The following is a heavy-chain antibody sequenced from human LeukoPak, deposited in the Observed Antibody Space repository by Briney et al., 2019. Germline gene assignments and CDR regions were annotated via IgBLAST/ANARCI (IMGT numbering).Heavy chain of an antibody. J-gene: IGHJ6*02. V-gene: IGHV5-51*01. CDR1: GYSFTSYW. D-gene: IGHD3-9*01. CDR3: ARTDDILTGPKPLYYYYGMDV. CDR2: IYPGDSDT. Sequence: GESLKISCKGSGYSFTSYWIGWVRQMPGKGLEWMGIIYPGDSDTRYSPSFQGQVTISADKSISTAYLQWSSLKASDTAMCYCARTDDILTGPKPLYYYYGMDVWGQGTTVTVSS.